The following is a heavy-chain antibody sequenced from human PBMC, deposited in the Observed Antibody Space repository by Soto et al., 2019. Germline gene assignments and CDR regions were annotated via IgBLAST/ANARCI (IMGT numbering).Heavy chain of an antibody. V-gene: IGHV4-59*12. J-gene: IGHJ4*02. CDR3: AREGFSRIAAAGTDTTAPIRKYYFDY. CDR1: GGSISSYY. CDR2: IYYSGST. Sequence: SETLSLTCTVSGGSISSYYWSWIRQPPGKGLEWIGYIYYSGSTYYNPSLKSRVTISVDTSKNQFSLKLSSVTAADTAVYYCAREGFSRIAAAGTDTTAPIRKYYFDYWGQGTLVTVSS. D-gene: IGHD6-13*01.